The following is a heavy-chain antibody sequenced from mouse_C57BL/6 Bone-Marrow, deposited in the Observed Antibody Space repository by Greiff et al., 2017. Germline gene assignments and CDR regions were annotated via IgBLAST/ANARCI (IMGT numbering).Heavy chain of an antibody. CDR3: ARAVVPYWYCDV. Sequence: VQLQQPGAELVKPGASVKMSCKASGYTFTSYWITWVKQRPGQGLEWIGDIYPGSGSTNYNEKFKSKATLTVDTSSSTAYMQLSSLTSEDSAVYYCARAVVPYWYCDVWGTGTTVTVSS. V-gene: IGHV1-55*01. CDR2: IYPGSGST. CDR1: GYTFTSYW. J-gene: IGHJ1*03. D-gene: IGHD1-1*01.